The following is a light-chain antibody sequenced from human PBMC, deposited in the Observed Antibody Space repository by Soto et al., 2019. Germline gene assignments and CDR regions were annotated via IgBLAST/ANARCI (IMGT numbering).Light chain of an antibody. Sequence: EIVLTQSPGTLSLSPGERATLSCRTSQSISSSYLAWYQQKPGQTPRLLIYGASSRATGIPDRFSGSGSGTSYSLHISRLEAEDVAVDYCQQYGSSPPTWTFGQGTKVEIK. CDR2: GAS. CDR3: QQYGSSPPTWT. J-gene: IGKJ1*01. CDR1: QSISSSY. V-gene: IGKV3-20*01.